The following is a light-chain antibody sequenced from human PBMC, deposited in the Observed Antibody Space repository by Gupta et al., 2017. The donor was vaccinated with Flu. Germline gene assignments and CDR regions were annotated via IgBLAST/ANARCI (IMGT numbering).Light chain of an antibody. V-gene: IGLV1-40*01. J-gene: IGLJ1*01. CDR3: QSYDSSLSVLYV. Sequence: IGAAYDVHWYHQLPGTDPEVLIYGNTNRPSGVPDRFSGSKYGTSASMAITGLQAEDEADYYWQSYDSSLSVLYVFGSGTKVTVL. CDR1: IGAAYD. CDR2: GNT.